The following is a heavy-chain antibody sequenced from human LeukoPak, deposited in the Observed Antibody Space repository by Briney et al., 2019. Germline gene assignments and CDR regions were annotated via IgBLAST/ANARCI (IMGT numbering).Heavy chain of an antibody. Sequence: GGSLRLSCAASGFTFSDYTIHWVRQAPGKRLQSVSAITSNGAYTHYADSVKGRFTISRDNPRNAVFLQMGGLRIEDMAVYYCARVKMGATVSDYYYYYMDVWGKGTTVTVSS. J-gene: IGHJ6*03. CDR1: GFTFSDYT. V-gene: IGHV3-64*02. CDR2: ITSNGAYT. CDR3: ARVKMGATVSDYYYYYMDV. D-gene: IGHD1-26*01.